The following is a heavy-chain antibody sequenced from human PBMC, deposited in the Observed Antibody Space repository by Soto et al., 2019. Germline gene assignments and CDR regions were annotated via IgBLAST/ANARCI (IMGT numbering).Heavy chain of an antibody. D-gene: IGHD3-22*01. J-gene: IGHJ4*02. CDR3: AKDGEYDSSGYYYFDY. CDR2: ISGSGGSA. CDR1: GFTFSSYA. V-gene: IGHV3-23*01. Sequence: PGGSLRLSCAASGFTFSSYAMSWVRQAPGRGLEWVPAISGSGGSAYDADSGKGRFTISSDNSKNTLYLQMNSLRAEDTAVYYCAKDGEYDSSGYYYFDYWGQGTLVTVSS.